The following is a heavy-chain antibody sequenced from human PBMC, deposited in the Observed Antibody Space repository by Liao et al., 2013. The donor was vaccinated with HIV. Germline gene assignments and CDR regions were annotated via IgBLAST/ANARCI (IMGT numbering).Heavy chain of an antibody. Sequence: QVQLQESGPGLVKPSQTLSLTCTVSGDSISSGSYYWSWIRQPAGKGLEWIGRLYTSGNTNYNPSLKSRVTISVDTSKSQFSLKLTSVTAADTAVYYCARTPFRYGDYWYFDLWGRGTLVTVSS. CDR3: ARTPFRYGDYWYFDL. CDR2: LYTSGNT. D-gene: IGHD4-17*01. CDR1: GDSISSGSYY. J-gene: IGHJ2*01. V-gene: IGHV4-61*02.